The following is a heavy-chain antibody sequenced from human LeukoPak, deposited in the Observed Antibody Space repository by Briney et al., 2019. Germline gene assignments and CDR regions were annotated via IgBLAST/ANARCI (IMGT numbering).Heavy chain of an antibody. CDR2: INPSSGGT. CDR3: ARTVTTRNGY. D-gene: IGHD4-17*01. Sequence: ASVKVSCKASGYTFTDYYIHWVRQAPGQGLEWMGWINPSSGGTNYAQKFQGRVTMTRDTSISTAYMEVSSLRSDDAAVYYCARTVTTRNGYWGQGTLATVSS. CDR1: GYTFTDYY. V-gene: IGHV1-2*02. J-gene: IGHJ4*02.